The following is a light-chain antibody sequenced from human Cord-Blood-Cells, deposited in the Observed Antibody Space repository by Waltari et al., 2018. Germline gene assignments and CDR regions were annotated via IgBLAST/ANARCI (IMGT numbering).Light chain of an antibody. V-gene: IGKV3-15*01. CDR3: QQYNNWPRT. CDR2: GAS. Sequence: ELVMTQYPAPLSASPGGRATLSCRASQSVSSNLAWYQQKPGQAPSLLIYGASTRATGIPARFSGSGSGTEFTLTISSLQSEDFAVYYCQQYNNWPRTFGQGTKVEIK. J-gene: IGKJ1*01. CDR1: QSVSSN.